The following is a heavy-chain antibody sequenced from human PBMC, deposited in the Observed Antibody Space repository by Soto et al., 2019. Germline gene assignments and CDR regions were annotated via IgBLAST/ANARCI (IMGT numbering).Heavy chain of an antibody. CDR1: GFTFSSYA. J-gene: IGHJ6*02. D-gene: IGHD6-19*01. V-gene: IGHV3-23*01. CDR3: AKDGAVAGTYYYYYYYGMDV. CDR2: ISGSGGST. Sequence: LRLSCAASGFTFSSYAMSWVRQAPGKGLEWVSAISGSGGSTYYADSVKGRFTISRDNSKNTLYLQMNSLRAEDTAVYYCAKDGAVAGTYYYYYYYGMDVWGQGTTVTVSS.